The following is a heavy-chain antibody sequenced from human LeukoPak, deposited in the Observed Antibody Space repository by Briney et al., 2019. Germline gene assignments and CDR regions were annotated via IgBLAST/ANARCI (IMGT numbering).Heavy chain of an antibody. Sequence: GGSLRLSCAASGFTVSSNYMSWVRRAPGKGLEWVSVIYSGGSTYYADSVKGRFTISRDNSKNTLYLQMNSLRAEDTAVYYCARDACSGGSCYSPWFDPWGQGTLVTVSS. D-gene: IGHD2-15*01. CDR1: GFTVSSNY. J-gene: IGHJ5*02. CDR2: IYSGGST. V-gene: IGHV3-53*01. CDR3: ARDACSGGSCYSPWFDP.